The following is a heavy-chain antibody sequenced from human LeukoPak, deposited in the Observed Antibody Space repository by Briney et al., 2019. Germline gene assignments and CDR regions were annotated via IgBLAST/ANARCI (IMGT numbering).Heavy chain of an antibody. CDR1: GFTFSGYE. D-gene: IGHD6-13*01. V-gene: IGHV3-48*03. Sequence: GGSLRLSYAASGFTFSGYEMNWVRQAPGKGLEWVSYVSSSHSTIFYADSVKGRFTISRDNAKNSLYLQMNSLRAEDTAVYYCARALPSRRYYFDFWGQGTLVTVSS. CDR2: VSSSHSTI. CDR3: ARALPSRRYYFDF. J-gene: IGHJ4*02.